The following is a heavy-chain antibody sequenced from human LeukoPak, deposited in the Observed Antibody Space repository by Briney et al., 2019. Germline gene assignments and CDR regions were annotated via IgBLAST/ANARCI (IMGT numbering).Heavy chain of an antibody. CDR1: GYTFTSYY. CDR2: INPSGGST. V-gene: IGHV1-46*03. Sequence: ASVKVSCKASGYTFTSYYIHWVRQAPGQGLEWMGIINPSGGSTSYAQEFQGRVTMTRDTSTSTVYMELSSLRSEDTAVYFCGRSMVRGVNYYFDFWGQGTLVTVSS. D-gene: IGHD3-10*01. J-gene: IGHJ4*02. CDR3: GRSMVRGVNYYFDF.